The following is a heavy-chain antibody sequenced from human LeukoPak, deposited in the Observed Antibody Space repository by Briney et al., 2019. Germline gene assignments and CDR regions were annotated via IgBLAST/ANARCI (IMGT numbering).Heavy chain of an antibody. D-gene: IGHD1-26*01. CDR3: ARVARIVGATSLDY. V-gene: IGHV3-11*01. CDR2: ISSSGSTI. CDR1: GFTFSDYY. Sequence: KPGGSLRLSCAASGFTFSDYYMSWIRQAPGKGLGWVSYISSSGSTIYYADSVKGRFTISRDSAKNSLYLQMNSLRAEDTAVYYCARVARIVGATSLDYWGQGTLVTVSS. J-gene: IGHJ4*02.